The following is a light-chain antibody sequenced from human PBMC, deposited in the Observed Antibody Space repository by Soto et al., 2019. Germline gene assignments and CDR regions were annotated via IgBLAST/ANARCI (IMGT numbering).Light chain of an antibody. CDR3: QQYGSSPPIT. Sequence: EIVLTQSPGTLSLSPGERATLSCRASQSVHNNYLAWYQQKPGQAPRLLIYAASSRATGIPHRFSASGSGTDFTLTISRLEPEDLAVYYCQQYGSSPPITFGQGTRLEIK. J-gene: IGKJ5*01. CDR1: QSVHNNY. V-gene: IGKV3-20*01. CDR2: AAS.